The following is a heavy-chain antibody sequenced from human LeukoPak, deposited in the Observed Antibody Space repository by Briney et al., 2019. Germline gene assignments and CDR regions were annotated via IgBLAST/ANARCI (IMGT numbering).Heavy chain of an antibody. V-gene: IGHV3-30*18. CDR1: GLILSSYV. Sequence: GGPLRLSCAASGLILSSYVMSWVRQAPGKGLEWVAVISYDGSNKYYADSVKGRFTISRDNSKNTLYLQMNSLRAEDTAVYYCAKLDTNWGLNYWGQGTLVTVSS. CDR3: AKLDTNWGLNY. J-gene: IGHJ4*02. CDR2: ISYDGSNK. D-gene: IGHD7-27*01.